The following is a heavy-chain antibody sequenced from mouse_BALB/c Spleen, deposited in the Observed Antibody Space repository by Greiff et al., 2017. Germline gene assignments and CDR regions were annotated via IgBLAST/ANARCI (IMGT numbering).Heavy chain of an antibody. CDR1: GYTFTDYE. CDR3: TRGAYYRYRYAMDY. J-gene: IGHJ4*01. CDR2: IDPETGGT. Sequence: VKLQESGAELVRPGASVTLSCKASGYTFTDYEMHWVKQTPVHGLEWIGAIDPETGGTAYNQKFKGKATLTADKSSSTAYMELRSLTSEDSAVYYCTRGAYYRYRYAMDYWGQGTSVTVSS. D-gene: IGHD2-14*01. V-gene: IGHV1-15*01.